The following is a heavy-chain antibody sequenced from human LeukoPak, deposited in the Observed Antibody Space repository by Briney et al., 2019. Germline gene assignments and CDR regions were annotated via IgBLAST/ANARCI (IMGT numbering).Heavy chain of an antibody. V-gene: IGHV4-39*01. J-gene: IGHJ4*02. Sequence: SETLSLTCSVSGASISRNNYYWGWIRQPPGKGLEWIGSIYYSGSTYYNPSLKSRVTISVDTSKNQFSLKLSSVTAADTAVYYCARHTLVPSTYYFDYWGQGTLVTVSS. CDR1: GASISRNNYY. CDR2: IYYSGST. CDR3: ARHTLVPSTYYFDY. D-gene: IGHD2-2*01.